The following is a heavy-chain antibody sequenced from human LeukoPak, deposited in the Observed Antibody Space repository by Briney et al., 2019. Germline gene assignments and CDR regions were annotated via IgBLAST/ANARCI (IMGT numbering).Heavy chain of an antibody. CDR2: IYTSGST. CDR3: ARDPAAVFDHYYYYMDV. J-gene: IGHJ6*03. V-gene: IGHV4-4*07. Sequence: PSETLSLTCTVSGGSISSYYWSWIRQPAGKGLECIGRIYTSGSTNYNPSLKSRVTMSVDTSKNQFSLKLSSVTAADTAVYYCARDPAAVFDHYYYYMDVWGKGTTVTVSS. CDR1: GGSISSYY. D-gene: IGHD6-25*01.